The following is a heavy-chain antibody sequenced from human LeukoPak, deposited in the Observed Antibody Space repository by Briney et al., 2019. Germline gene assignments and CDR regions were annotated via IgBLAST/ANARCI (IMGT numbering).Heavy chain of an antibody. V-gene: IGHV3-23*01. CDR1: GFTFSSYA. CDR3: AKDMGLQRYYFDY. Sequence: GGSLRLSCATSGFTFSSYAMSWVRQAPGKGLEWVSAISGSGGSTYYADSVKGRFTISRDNSKNTLYLQMNSLRAEDTAVYYCAKDMGLQRYYFDYWGQGTLVTVSS. D-gene: IGHD5-24*01. CDR2: ISGSGGST. J-gene: IGHJ4*02.